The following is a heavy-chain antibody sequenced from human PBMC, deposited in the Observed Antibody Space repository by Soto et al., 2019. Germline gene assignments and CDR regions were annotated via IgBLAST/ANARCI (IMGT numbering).Heavy chain of an antibody. J-gene: IGHJ6*02. Sequence: GGSLRLSCADSGFTFSSYWMSWVRQAPGKGLEWVANIKQDETEKYYVDSVKGRFAISRDNGKNTLYLQMNSLRAEDTAIYYCARVRTENYYGMDVWGQGTTITVSS. CDR3: ARVRTENYYGMDV. CDR1: GFTFSSYW. CDR2: IKQDETEK. V-gene: IGHV3-7*05.